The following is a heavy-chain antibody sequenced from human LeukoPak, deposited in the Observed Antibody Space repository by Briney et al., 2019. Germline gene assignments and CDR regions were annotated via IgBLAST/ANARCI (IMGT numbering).Heavy chain of an antibody. CDR3: ARQIGCIAARPGAFDI. D-gene: IGHD6-6*01. V-gene: IGHV5-51*01. Sequence: GESLKISCKGSGYSFTSYWIGWVRQMPGKGLEWMGIIYPGDSDTRYSPSFQGQVTISADKSISTAYLQWSSLKASDTAMYYCARQIGCIAARPGAFDIWGQGTMVTVSS. CDR2: IYPGDSDT. J-gene: IGHJ3*02. CDR1: GYSFTSYW.